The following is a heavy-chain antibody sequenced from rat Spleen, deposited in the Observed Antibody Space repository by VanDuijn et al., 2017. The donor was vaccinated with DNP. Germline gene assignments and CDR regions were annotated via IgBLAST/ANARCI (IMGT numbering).Heavy chain of an antibody. CDR3: ARWVWYFDY. CDR1: GYSITSNY. Sequence: EVQLQESGPGLVKPSQSLSLTCSVTGYSITSNYWGWIRQFLGNKMEYIGHISFSGSPNYNPSLRSRISITRDTSKNLFFLHLDSVTTEDTATYYCARWVWYFDYWGQGIMVTVSS. V-gene: IGHV3-1*01. CDR2: ISFSGSP. J-gene: IGHJ2*01.